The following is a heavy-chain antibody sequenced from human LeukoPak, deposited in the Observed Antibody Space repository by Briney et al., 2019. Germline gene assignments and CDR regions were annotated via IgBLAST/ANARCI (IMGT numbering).Heavy chain of an antibody. D-gene: IGHD3-10*01. J-gene: IGHJ4*02. CDR3: ARTTTPHYYGSGSYALGY. CDR2: ISPDGSNK. V-gene: IGHV3-30-3*01. Sequence: GASLRLSCAASGFTFSTYAMHWVRQGPGKGLEWVAVISPDGSNKYYADSVKGRFTISRDNSKNTLYLQMSSLSAEDTAVYYCARTTTPHYYGSGSYALGYWGQGTLVTVPS. CDR1: GFTFSTYA.